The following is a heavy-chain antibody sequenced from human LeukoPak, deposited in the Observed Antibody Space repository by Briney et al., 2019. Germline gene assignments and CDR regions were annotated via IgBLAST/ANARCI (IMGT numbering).Heavy chain of an antibody. J-gene: IGHJ1*01. D-gene: IGHD3-16*01. CDR3: ARGRWTYVKGYFQH. CDR1: GGSFSGYY. V-gene: IGHV4-34*01. Sequence: SETLSLTCAVYGGSFSGYYWSWIRQPPGKGLEWIGEINHSGSTNYNPSLKSRVTISVDTSKNQFSLKLSSVTAADTAVYYCARGRWTYVKGYFQHWGQGTLVTVSS. CDR2: INHSGST.